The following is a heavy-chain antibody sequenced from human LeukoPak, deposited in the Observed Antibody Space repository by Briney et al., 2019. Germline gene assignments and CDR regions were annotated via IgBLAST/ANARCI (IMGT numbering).Heavy chain of an antibody. V-gene: IGHV4-4*07. CDR3: ARDGVPIAAAGHLDN. D-gene: IGHD6-13*01. Sequence: SETLSLTCTVSGGSISNYYWNWIRQPAGKGLESIGRIHISAGSNYSPSLKSRVTMSIDTAKNQFSLKLTSLTAADTAVYYCARDGVPIAAAGHLDNWGQGTLVTVSS. J-gene: IGHJ4*02. CDR1: GGSISNYY. CDR2: IHISAGS.